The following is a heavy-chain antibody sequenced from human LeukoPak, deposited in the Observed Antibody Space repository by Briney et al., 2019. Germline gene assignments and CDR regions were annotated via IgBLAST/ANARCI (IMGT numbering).Heavy chain of an antibody. J-gene: IGHJ4*02. CDR1: GFTFSSYA. V-gene: IGHV3-30*14. D-gene: IGHD5-24*01. CDR2: ISYDGSNK. CDR3: ARDKRGDGYNYPSFDY. Sequence: GGSLRLSCAASGFTFSSYAMHWVRQAPGKGLEWVAVISYDGSNKYYADSVKGRFTISRDNSKNTLYLQMNSLRAEDTAVYYCARDKRGDGYNYPSFDYWGQGTLVTVSS.